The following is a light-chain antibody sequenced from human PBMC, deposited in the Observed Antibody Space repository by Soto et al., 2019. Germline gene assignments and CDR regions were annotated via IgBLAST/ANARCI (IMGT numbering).Light chain of an antibody. CDR2: DVS. V-gene: IGLV2-11*01. CDR1: GSDVGSYNY. J-gene: IGLJ2*01. Sequence: QSALTQPRSVSGSPGQSDTISCTGTGSDVGSYNYVSWYQQHPGKAPKLMIYDVSKRPSGVPDRFSGSKSANTAALTISGLQAEDEADYYCCSYAGTYVVFGGGTKVTVL. CDR3: CSYAGTYVV.